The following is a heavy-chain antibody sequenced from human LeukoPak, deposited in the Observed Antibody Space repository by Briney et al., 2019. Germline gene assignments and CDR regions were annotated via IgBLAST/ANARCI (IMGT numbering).Heavy chain of an antibody. CDR1: GYTFTSYD. D-gene: IGHD3-9*01. CDR3: ARMGFHYDILTGYYTAPYDY. J-gene: IGHJ4*02. CDR2: MNPNSDNT. V-gene: IGHV1-8*01. Sequence: GASVKVSCKASGYTFTSYDINWVRQATGQGLQWMGWMNPNSDNTGYAQKFQGRVTMTRNTSISTAYMELSSLRSEDTAVYYCARMGFHYDILTGYYTAPYDYWGQGTLVTVSS.